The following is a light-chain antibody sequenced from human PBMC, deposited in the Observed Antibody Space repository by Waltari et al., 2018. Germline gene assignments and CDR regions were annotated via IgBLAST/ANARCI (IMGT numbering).Light chain of an antibody. CDR2: DVT. J-gene: IGLJ1*01. Sequence: QSALTHPASVSGSPGQSITISCTGTSSDVGGYNFVSWYQQHPGKAPKLIIYDVTKRPSGVSNRFSGSKSGNTASLTISGLQTEDEADYYCSSYTSATIYVFGIGTKVVVL. CDR3: SSYTSATIYV. V-gene: IGLV2-14*03. CDR1: SSDVGGYNF.